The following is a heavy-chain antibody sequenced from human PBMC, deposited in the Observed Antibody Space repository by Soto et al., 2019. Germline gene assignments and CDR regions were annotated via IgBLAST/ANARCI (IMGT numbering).Heavy chain of an antibody. D-gene: IGHD3-10*01. Sequence: GGSLRLSCAASGFTVSSNYMSWVRQAPGKGLEWVLVIYSGGSTYYADSVKGRFTISRDNSKNTLYLQMNSLRAEDTAVYYCARQRITMVRGVISVGGPTAFDIWGQGTMVTV. V-gene: IGHV3-66*04. CDR2: IYSGGST. CDR1: GFTVSSNY. CDR3: ARQRITMVRGVISVGGPTAFDI. J-gene: IGHJ3*02.